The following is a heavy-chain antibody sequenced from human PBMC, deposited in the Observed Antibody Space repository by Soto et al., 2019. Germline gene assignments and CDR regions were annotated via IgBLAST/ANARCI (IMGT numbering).Heavy chain of an antibody. CDR1: GGTFSSYT. D-gene: IGHD5-12*01. J-gene: IGHJ2*01. V-gene: IGHV1-69*12. CDR3: ARGNHRWLQLWYFDL. Sequence: QVQLVQSGAEVKKPGSSVTVSCKASGGTFSSYTISWVRQAPGQGLEWMGGIIPIFGTANYAQKFQGRVTIPADESTSTAYMGLSSLRSEDTAVYYCARGNHRWLQLWYFDLWGRGTLVTVSS. CDR2: IIPIFGTA.